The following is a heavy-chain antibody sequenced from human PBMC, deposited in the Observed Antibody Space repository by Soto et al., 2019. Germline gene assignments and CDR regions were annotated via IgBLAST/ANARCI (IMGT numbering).Heavy chain of an antibody. V-gene: IGHV4-34*01. CDR1: GGSFSGYY. J-gene: IGHJ6*02. CDR2: INHSGST. CDR3: ARKMIVALGGMDV. Sequence: TSETLSLTCAVYGGSFSGYYWSWIRQPPGKGLEWIGEINHSGSTNYNPSLKSRVTISVDTSKNQFSLKLSSVTAADTAVYYCARKMIVALGGMDVWGQGTTVTVSS. D-gene: IGHD3-22*01.